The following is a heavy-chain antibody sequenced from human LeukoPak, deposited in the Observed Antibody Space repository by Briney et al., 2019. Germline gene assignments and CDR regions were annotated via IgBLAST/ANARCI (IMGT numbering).Heavy chain of an antibody. D-gene: IGHD5-18*01. J-gene: IGHJ6*03. Sequence: GPSLRLSCAAAGFTFSNYYMSSIRQAPGKWLEWVSYMSISGSTIYYASSVKGRFTISRDNAKNSLYLQMNSLRVEDTAVYYCARTSGGYSYGPEGYFYYYYMDVWGKGTTVTVSS. V-gene: IGHV3-11*04. CDR2: MSISGSTI. CDR3: ARTSGGYSYGPEGYFYYYYMDV. CDR1: GFTFSNYY.